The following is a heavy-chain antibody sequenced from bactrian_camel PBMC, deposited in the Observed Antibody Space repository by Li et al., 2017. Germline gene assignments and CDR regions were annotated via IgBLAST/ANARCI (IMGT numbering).Heavy chain of an antibody. J-gene: IGHJ4*01. CDR3: AEGRGSRGEHCYSLNY. Sequence: VQLVESGGGSVQAGGSLRLTCAASEFTTRDTCMGWFCQVPGQARESVAGIVTGSSYYADSVKGRFTISQDSARNTVYLQMNNLQPEDTATYYCAEGRGSRGEHCYSLNYWGQGTQVTVSS. CDR2: IVTGSS. D-gene: IGHD6*01. V-gene: IGHV3S9*01. CDR1: EFTTRDTC.